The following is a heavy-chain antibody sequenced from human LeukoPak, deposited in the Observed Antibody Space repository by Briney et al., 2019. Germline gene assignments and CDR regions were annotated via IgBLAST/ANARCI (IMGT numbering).Heavy chain of an antibody. V-gene: IGHV1-3*01. J-gene: IGHJ5*02. CDR3: ARELDYYDSSGHYNWFDP. Sequence: ASVKVSCTASGYTFTSYAMHWVRQAPGQRLEWMGWINAGNGNTKYSQKFQGRVTITRDTSASTAYMELSSLRSEDTAVYYCARELDYYDSSGHYNWFDPWGQGTLVTVSS. D-gene: IGHD3-22*01. CDR1: GYTFTSYA. CDR2: INAGNGNT.